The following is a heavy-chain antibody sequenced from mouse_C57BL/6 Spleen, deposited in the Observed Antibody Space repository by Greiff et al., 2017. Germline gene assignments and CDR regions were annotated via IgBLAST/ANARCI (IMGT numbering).Heavy chain of an antibody. J-gene: IGHJ4*01. V-gene: IGHV5-4*03. CDR3: ARVPNYYGSSYDYYAMDY. Sequence: EVKLVESGGGLVKPGGSLKLSCAASGFTFSSYAMSWVRQTPEKRLEWVATISDGGSYTYYPDNVKGRFTISRDNAKNNLYLQMSHLKSEDTAMYYCARVPNYYGSSYDYYAMDYWGQGTSGTVSS. D-gene: IGHD1-1*01. CDR2: ISDGGSYT. CDR1: GFTFSSYA.